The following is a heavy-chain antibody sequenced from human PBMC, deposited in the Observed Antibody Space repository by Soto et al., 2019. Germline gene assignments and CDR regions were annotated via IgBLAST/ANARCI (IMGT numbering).Heavy chain of an antibody. V-gene: IGHV4-39*01. D-gene: IGHD5-12*01. J-gene: IGHJ6*02. CDR3: ARRGDGYKGGYYYYGMDV. CDR1: GGSISSSSYY. Sequence: PSETLSLTCTVSGGSISSSSYYWGWIRQPPGKGLEWIGSIYYSGSTYYNPSLKSRVTISVDTSKDQFSLKLSSVTAADTAVYYRARRGDGYKGGYYYYGMDVWGQGTTVTVSS. CDR2: IYYSGST.